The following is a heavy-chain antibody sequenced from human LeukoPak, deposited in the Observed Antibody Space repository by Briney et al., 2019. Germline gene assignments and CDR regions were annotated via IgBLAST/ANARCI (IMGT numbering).Heavy chain of an antibody. Sequence: ASVKVSCKGSGYTFTSYDINWVRQATGQGLEWMGWMNPNSGNTGYAQKFQGRVTITRNTSISTAYMELSSLRSEDTAVYYCARGASSSHAFDIWGQGTMVTVSS. J-gene: IGHJ3*02. D-gene: IGHD6-13*01. CDR2: MNPNSGNT. CDR3: ARGASSSHAFDI. CDR1: GYTFTSYD. V-gene: IGHV1-8*01.